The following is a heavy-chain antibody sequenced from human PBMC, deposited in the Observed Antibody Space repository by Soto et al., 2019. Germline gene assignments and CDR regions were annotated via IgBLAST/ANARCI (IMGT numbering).Heavy chain of an antibody. CDR3: AKDRTVYSNKRDGLGY. V-gene: IGHV3-30*18. D-gene: IGHD4-4*01. CDR1: GFTFSSYG. J-gene: IGHJ4*02. Sequence: QVQLVESGGGVVQPGRPLRLSCAASGFTFSSYGMHWVRQAPGKGLEWVAVISYDGSNKYYADSVKGRFTISRDNSKNTLYLQMNSLRAEDTAVYYCAKDRTVYSNKRDGLGYWGQGTLVTVSS. CDR2: ISYDGSNK.